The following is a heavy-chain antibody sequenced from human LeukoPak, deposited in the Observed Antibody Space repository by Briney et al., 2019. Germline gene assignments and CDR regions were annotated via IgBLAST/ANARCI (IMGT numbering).Heavy chain of an antibody. Sequence: SETLSLTCAVYAGSFSGFYWSWIRQPPGKGLEWIGEVNHSGSTNYNPSLKRRVTISVDTSKNQFSLKLNSVTAADTAVYYCARRIRGTSDLSYWGQGTLVTVSS. D-gene: IGHD1-1*01. CDR1: AGSFSGFY. CDR2: VNHSGST. J-gene: IGHJ4*02. V-gene: IGHV4-34*01. CDR3: ARRIRGTSDLSY.